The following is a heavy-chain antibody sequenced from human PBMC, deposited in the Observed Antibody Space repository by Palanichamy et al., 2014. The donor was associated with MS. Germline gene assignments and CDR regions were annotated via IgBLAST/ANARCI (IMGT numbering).Heavy chain of an antibody. CDR1: GFSLSNARMG. CDR2: IFRMTK. V-gene: IGHV2-26*01. Sequence: QVTLKESGPVLVKPTETLTLTCTVSGFSLSNARMGVSWIRQPPGKALEWLAHIFRMTKIHSTSLKSRLTISNDTSKSQVVLTMTNMDPVDTATYYCARIWLGSGYGDYWGQGTLVTVSS. D-gene: IGHD3-3*01. CDR3: ARIWLGSGYGDY. J-gene: IGHJ4*02.